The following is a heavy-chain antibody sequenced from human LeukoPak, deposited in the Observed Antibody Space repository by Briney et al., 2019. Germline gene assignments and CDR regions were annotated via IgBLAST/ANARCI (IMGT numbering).Heavy chain of an antibody. CDR3: VKDNEAGGSPFDR. CDR1: GFVLRSHA. Sequence: GGSLRLSCSASGFVLRSHAMHWVRQAPGKGLEYVSRISDNGGSTYYADSVKGRFTISRDNSKNTLYLQMSSLRAVDTAVYYCVKDNEAGGSPFDRWGQGTLVTVSS. V-gene: IGHV3-64D*06. D-gene: IGHD1-1*01. CDR2: ISDNGGST. J-gene: IGHJ4*02.